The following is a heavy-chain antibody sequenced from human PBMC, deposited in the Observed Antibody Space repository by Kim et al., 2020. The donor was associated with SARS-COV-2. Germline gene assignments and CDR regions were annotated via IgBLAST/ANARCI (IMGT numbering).Heavy chain of an antibody. Sequence: SETLSLTCTVSGGSISSYYWSWIRQPPGKGLEWIWYIYYSGSTNYNPSLKSRVTISVDTSKNKFSLKLSSVTAADTAVYYCARDHREWLQYTANWYFDLWGRGTLVTVSS. CDR2: IYYSGST. CDR1: GGSISSYY. J-gene: IGHJ2*01. CDR3: ARDHREWLQYTANWYFDL. D-gene: IGHD3-3*01. V-gene: IGHV4-59*01.